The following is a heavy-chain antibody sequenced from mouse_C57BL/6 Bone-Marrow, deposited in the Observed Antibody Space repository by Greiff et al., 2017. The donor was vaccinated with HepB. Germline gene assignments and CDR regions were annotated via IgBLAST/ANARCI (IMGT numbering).Heavy chain of an antibody. J-gene: IGHJ4*01. CDR2: IHPNSGST. V-gene: IGHV1-64*01. Sequence: QVQLQQSGAELVKPGASVKLSCKASGYTFTSYWMHWVKQRPGQGLEWIGMIHPNSGSTNYNEKFKSKATLTVDKSSSTAYMQLSSLTSEDSAVYYCARGGGSRKYYAMDYWGQGTSVTVSS. CDR3: ARGGGSRKYYAMDY. D-gene: IGHD1-1*01. CDR1: GYTFTSYW.